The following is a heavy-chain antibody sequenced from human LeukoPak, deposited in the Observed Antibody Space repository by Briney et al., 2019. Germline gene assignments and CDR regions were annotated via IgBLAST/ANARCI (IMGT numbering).Heavy chain of an antibody. V-gene: IGHV4-4*02. J-gene: IGHJ4*02. Sequence: SETLSLTCAVSGGSISSNNWWSWVRQTPGKGLEWIGEVYHSGSTYYNASLQSRVTISIDMSKNQFSLRLSSVTAADTAMYYCVKSGGYGLIDYWGQGTLVTVSS. CDR2: VYHSGST. D-gene: IGHD6-19*01. CDR1: GGSISSNNW. CDR3: VKSGGYGLIDY.